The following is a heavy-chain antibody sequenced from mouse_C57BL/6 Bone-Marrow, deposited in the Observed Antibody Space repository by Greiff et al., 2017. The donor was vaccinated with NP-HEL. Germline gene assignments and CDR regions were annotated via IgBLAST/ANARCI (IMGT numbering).Heavy chain of an antibody. V-gene: IGHV5-9-1*02. CDR3: TRVNWDGFAY. Sequence: EVKLVESGEGLVKPGGSLKLSCAASGFTFSSYAMSWVRQTPEKRLEWVAYISRGGDYIYYVDTVKGRFTISRDNARNTLYLQMSSLKSEDTAMYYCTRVNWDGFAYWGQGTLVTVSA. CDR1: GFTFSSYA. D-gene: IGHD4-1*01. J-gene: IGHJ3*01. CDR2: ISRGGDYI.